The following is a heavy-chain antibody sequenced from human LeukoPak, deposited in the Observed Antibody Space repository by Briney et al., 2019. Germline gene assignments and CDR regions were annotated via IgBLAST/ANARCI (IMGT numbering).Heavy chain of an antibody. V-gene: IGHV1-18*01. D-gene: IGHD2-21*01. Sequence: GTVKVSCKASGYTFVDFGISWVRQAPGQGLEWMGWISADIGNTNYAQKFQGRVTMTRDRSTSTGYMELTSLTSDGTAVYYCARDRLGYCGYGSCLLFDNWGQGTLVSVSS. CDR2: ISADIGNT. CDR1: GYTFVDFG. J-gene: IGHJ4*02. CDR3: ARDRLGYCGYGSCLLFDN.